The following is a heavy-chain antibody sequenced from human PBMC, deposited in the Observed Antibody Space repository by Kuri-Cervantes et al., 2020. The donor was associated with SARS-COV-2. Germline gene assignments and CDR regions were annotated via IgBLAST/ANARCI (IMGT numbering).Heavy chain of an antibody. V-gene: IGHV3-33*01. CDR3: ARGSVTRIVAVNDDASHI. Sequence: GESLKISCAASGFTFSSYGMHWVRQAPGKGLEWVAVIWYDGSNKYYADSVKGRFTISRDNSKNTLYLQMNSLRAEDTALYYCARGSVTRIVAVNDDASHIWGQGTMVTVSS. CDR2: IWYDGSNK. D-gene: IGHD3-22*01. CDR1: GFTFSSYG. J-gene: IGHJ3*02.